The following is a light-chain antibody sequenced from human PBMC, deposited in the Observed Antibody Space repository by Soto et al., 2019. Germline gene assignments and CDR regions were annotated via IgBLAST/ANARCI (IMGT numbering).Light chain of an antibody. Sequence: QSALTQPASVSGSPGQSITISCTGTSSDIGDYTHVSWYQQHPGKAPKLIIYEVTNRPSGVSNRFSASKSGNTASLTISGLQAEDEADYYCSSYTSSSTLLFGGGTKLTVL. CDR1: SSDIGDYTH. J-gene: IGLJ2*01. V-gene: IGLV2-14*01. CDR3: SSYTSSSTLL. CDR2: EVT.